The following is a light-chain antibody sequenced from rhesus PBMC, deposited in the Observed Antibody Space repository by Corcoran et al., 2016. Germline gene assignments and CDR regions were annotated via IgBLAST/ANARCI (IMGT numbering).Light chain of an antibody. V-gene: IGKV1-38*01. Sequence: DIQLTQSPSSLSASVGDRVTITCWASQGISSYLAWYQQKSGKAPKLLIYNASNLQSGVPSRFSGSGSWTEFTLTISCLQPEAFATYYCNQRNSYPFAFGPGTKLAIK. CDR3: NQRNSYPFA. CDR1: QGISSY. J-gene: IGKJ3*01. CDR2: NAS.